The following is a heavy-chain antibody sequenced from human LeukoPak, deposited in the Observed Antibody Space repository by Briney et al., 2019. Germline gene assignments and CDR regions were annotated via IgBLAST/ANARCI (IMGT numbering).Heavy chain of an antibody. Sequence: SETLSLTCAVYGGSFSGYYWSWIRQPPGKGLEWIGEINHSGSTNYNPSLKSRVTISVDTSKNQFSLKLSSVSAADTAVYYCTRLRLPANIGAFDIWGQGTMVSVSS. CDR2: INHSGST. CDR3: TRLRLPANIGAFDI. V-gene: IGHV4-34*01. CDR1: GGSFSGYY. D-gene: IGHD2/OR15-2a*01. J-gene: IGHJ3*02.